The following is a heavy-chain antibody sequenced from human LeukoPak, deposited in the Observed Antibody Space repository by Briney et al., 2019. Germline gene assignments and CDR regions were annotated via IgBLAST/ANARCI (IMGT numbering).Heavy chain of an antibody. CDR2: IYYRGTS. Sequence: PSETLSLTCTVSGGSISGYHWSWIRQPPGQGLEWIGFIYYRGTSKYNPSLMSRVTMSVDTSKNQVSLKLSSVTAADTAVYYCARHYCSGGNCYYFDHWGQGTLVTVSS. CDR3: ARHYCSGGNCYYFDH. D-gene: IGHD2-15*01. CDR1: GGSISGYH. J-gene: IGHJ4*02. V-gene: IGHV4-59*08.